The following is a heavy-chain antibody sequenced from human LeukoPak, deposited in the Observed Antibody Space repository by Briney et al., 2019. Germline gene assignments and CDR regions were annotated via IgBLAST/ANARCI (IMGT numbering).Heavy chain of an antibody. D-gene: IGHD3-22*01. CDR2: IYSGGST. J-gene: IGHJ3*02. CDR3: ARAGWDMIAFDI. CDR1: GFTVSSNY. V-gene: IGHV3-66*01. Sequence: GGSLRLSCAASGFTVSSNYMSWVRQAPGKGLEWVSVIYSGGSTYYADSVKGRFTISRDNSENTLYLQMNSLRAEDTAVYYCARAGWDMIAFDIWGQGTMVTVSS.